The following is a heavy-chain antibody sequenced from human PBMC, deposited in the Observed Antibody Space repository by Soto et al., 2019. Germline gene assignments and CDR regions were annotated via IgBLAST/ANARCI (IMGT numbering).Heavy chain of an antibody. CDR2: ISSSSSYI. CDR3: ARDLAGGLNWFDP. J-gene: IGHJ5*02. V-gene: IGHV3-21*01. D-gene: IGHD2-15*01. CDR1: GFTFSSYS. Sequence: GGSLRLSCAASGFTFSSYSMNWVRQAPGKGLEWVSSISSSSSYIYYADSVKGRFTISRDNAKNSLYLQMNSLRAEDTAVYYCARDLAGGLNWFDPWGQGTLVTVSS.